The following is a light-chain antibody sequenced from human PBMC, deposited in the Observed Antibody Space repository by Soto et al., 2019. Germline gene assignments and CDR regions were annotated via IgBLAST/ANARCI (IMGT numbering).Light chain of an antibody. CDR1: SSDVGAYNF. V-gene: IGLV2-14*03. CDR2: NVY. J-gene: IGLJ1*01. CDR3: SAYTVSRTYV. Sequence: QSVLTQPASVSGSPGPSITISCTGTSSDVGAYNFVSWHQQHPGKAPKLMIYNVYDLPSGISYRFSGSKSGNTASLTISGLQGEDEADYYCSAYTVSRTYVFGTGTK.